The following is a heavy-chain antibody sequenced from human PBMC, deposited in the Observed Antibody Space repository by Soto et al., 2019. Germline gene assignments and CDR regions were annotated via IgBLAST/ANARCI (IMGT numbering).Heavy chain of an antibody. Sequence: QVQLVQSGAEVKKPGASVRVSCKASGYNFDSYGLNWVRQAPGQGLEWMGWISTHTGNTDYPQRFQGRVTMTTDKSTSTAFLDLMSLTSDDPAVYYCVSAVSVRSGSFGGYWGQGTLVSVSS. D-gene: IGHD3-10*01. V-gene: IGHV1-18*01. J-gene: IGHJ4*02. CDR1: GYNFDSYG. CDR3: VSAVSVRSGSFGGY. CDR2: ISTHTGNT.